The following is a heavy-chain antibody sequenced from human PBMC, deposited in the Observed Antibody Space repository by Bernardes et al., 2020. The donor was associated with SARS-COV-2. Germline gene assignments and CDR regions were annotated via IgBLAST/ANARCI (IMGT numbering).Heavy chain of an antibody. CDR2: ISAYNGNT. CDR3: ARGIVVVPAARDPGYYYYGMDV. J-gene: IGHJ6*02. D-gene: IGHD2-2*01. Sequence: AGGKVSCKASGYTFTSYGISWVRQAPGQGLEWMGWISAYNGNTNYAQKLQGRVTMTTDTSTSTAYMELRSLRSDDTAVYYCARGIVVVPAARDPGYYYYGMDVWGQGTTVTVSS. CDR1: GYTFTSYG. V-gene: IGHV1-18*01.